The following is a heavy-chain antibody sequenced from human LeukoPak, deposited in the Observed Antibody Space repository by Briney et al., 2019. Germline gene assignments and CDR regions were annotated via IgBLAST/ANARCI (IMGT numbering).Heavy chain of an antibody. D-gene: IGHD1-26*01. Sequence: ASVKVSCKASGYTFTGYYMHWVRQAPGQGLEWMGWINPNSGGTNYAQKFQGRVTMTRDTSISTAYMELSSLRSEDTAVYYCATASEWELGALFDYWGQGTLVTVSS. V-gene: IGHV1-2*02. CDR3: ATASEWELGALFDY. CDR2: INPNSGGT. CDR1: GYTFTGYY. J-gene: IGHJ4*02.